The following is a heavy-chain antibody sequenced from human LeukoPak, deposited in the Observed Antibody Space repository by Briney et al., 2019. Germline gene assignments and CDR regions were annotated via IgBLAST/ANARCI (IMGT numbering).Heavy chain of an antibody. J-gene: IGHJ3*02. D-gene: IGHD5-18*01. CDR3: ARVQDTAMVPAFDI. V-gene: IGHV7-4-1*02. CDR2: INTNTGNP. Sequence: ASVKVSCKASGYTFTSYAMNWVRQAPGQGLEWMGWINTNTGNPTYAQGFTGRFVFSLDTSVSTAYLQISSLKAEDTAVYYCARVQDTAMVPAFDILGQGTMVTVSS. CDR1: GYTFTSYA.